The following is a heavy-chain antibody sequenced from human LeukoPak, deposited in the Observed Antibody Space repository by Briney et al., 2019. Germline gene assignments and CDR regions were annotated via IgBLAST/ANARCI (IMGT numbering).Heavy chain of an antibody. Sequence: GALRLFFAASGITLSSYGIHLVRQAPGKGPEWVAIIRYDGSNKYYADSVKGRFTISRDNSKNTLYLQMNSLRAEDTAVYYCARDKPPPYYYDSSGIFDYWGQGTLVTVSS. CDR3: ARDKPPPYYYDSSGIFDY. CDR2: IRYDGSNK. D-gene: IGHD3-22*01. J-gene: IGHJ4*02. CDR1: GITLSSYG. V-gene: IGHV3-33*01.